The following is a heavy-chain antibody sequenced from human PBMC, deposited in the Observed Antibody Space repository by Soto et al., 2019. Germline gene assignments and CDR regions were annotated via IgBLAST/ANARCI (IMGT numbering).Heavy chain of an antibody. CDR3: TTGGFDWRTYYFDY. J-gene: IGHJ4*02. V-gene: IGHV3-15*01. CDR2: IKSKTDGGTT. D-gene: IGHD3-9*01. CDR1: GFTFSNAW. Sequence: GGSLRLSCAASGFTFSNAWMSWVRQAPGKGLEWVGRIKSKTDGGTTDYAAPVKGRFTISRDDSKNTLYLQMNSLKTEDTAVYYCTTGGFDWRTYYFDYRAQRTLVTVSS.